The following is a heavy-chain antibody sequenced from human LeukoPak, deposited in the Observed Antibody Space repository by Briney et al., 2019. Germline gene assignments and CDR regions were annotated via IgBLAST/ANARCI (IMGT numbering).Heavy chain of an antibody. V-gene: IGHV3-23*01. J-gene: IGHJ4*02. Sequence: PGGTLRLSCGASGFTFSTYTMYWVRQPPGKGLEWVSIIGSSGGGIHYADSVKGRFTISRDNSKNALYLQMNSLRVEDTAVYYCAIDPNWGTHSWGQGVLVTVSS. CDR1: GFTFSTYT. CDR2: IGSSGGGI. D-gene: IGHD7-27*01. CDR3: AIDPNWGTHS.